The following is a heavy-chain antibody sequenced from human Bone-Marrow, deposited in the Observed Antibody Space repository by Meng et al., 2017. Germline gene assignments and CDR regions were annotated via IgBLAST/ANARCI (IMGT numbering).Heavy chain of an antibody. V-gene: IGHV3-48*03. J-gene: IGHJ4*02. CDR3: ASSRPMRGSYAD. CDR1: GFTFDDYG. CDR2: ISSSGSTI. Sequence: GGSLRLSCAASGFTFDDYGMSWVRQAPGKGLEWVSYISSSGSTIYYADSVKGRFTISRDNAKNSLYLQMNSLRAEDTAVYYCASSRPMRGSYADWGQGTLVTVSS. D-gene: IGHD1-26*01.